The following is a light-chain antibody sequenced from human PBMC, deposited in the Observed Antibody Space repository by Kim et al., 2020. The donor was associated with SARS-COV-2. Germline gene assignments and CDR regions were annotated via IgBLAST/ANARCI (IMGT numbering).Light chain of an antibody. Sequence: VSPGQTASITCSGDKLGDKYACWYQQKPGQSPGLVIYQDSKRPSGIPERFSGSNSGNTATLTISGSQAMDEADYYCQAWDSSTVIFGGGTQLTVL. V-gene: IGLV3-1*01. CDR3: QAWDSSTVI. CDR1: KLGDKY. CDR2: QDS. J-gene: IGLJ2*01.